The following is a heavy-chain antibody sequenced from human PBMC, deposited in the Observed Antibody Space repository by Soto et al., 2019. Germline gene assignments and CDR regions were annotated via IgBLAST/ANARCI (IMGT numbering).Heavy chain of an antibody. V-gene: IGHV4-59*08. D-gene: IGHD6-13*01. Sequence: PSETLSLTCTVSGGSISGYYWSWVRQPPGKGLEWIGYIYYSGSTDYSPSLKGRATISVDASKKQFSLKLTSVTAADTAVYYCARRLYSSRGLDPWGQGTLVTVS. CDR1: GGSISGYY. CDR2: IYYSGST. CDR3: ARRLYSSRGLDP. J-gene: IGHJ5*02.